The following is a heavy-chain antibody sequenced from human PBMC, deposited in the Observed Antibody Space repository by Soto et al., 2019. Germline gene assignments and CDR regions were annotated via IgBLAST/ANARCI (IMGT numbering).Heavy chain of an antibody. V-gene: IGHV1-18*01. J-gene: IGHJ4*02. D-gene: IGHD2-15*01. Sequence: ASVKVSCKASGYTFTSYGISWVRQAPGQGLQWMGWISAYNGNTNYAQKFQGRVTMTTDTSTRTAYMELRSLRSDDTAVFYCARAQTSYCGGSTCYPTHWGQRTLVTVSS. CDR2: ISAYNGNT. CDR1: GYTFTSYG. CDR3: ARAQTSYCGGSTCYPTH.